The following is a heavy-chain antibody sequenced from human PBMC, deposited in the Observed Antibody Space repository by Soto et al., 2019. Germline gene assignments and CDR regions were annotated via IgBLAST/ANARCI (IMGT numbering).Heavy chain of an antibody. CDR2: IYWDDDK. CDR3: AHRVLRTVFGLVTTTAIYFDF. J-gene: IGHJ4*02. V-gene: IGHV2-5*02. CDR1: GFSLTTSGVG. D-gene: IGHD3-3*01. Sequence: QITLNESGPTPVKPRQTLTLTCTFSGFSLTTSGVGVGWIRQSPGKAPEWLALIYWDDDKRYSPSLKSRLTTTKDTSKNQVVLTIADLDPADTATYYCAHRVLRTVFGLVTTTAIYFDFWGQGTPVAVSS.